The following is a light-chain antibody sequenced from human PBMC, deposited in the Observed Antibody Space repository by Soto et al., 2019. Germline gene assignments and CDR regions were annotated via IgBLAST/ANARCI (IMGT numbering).Light chain of an antibody. J-gene: IGKJ1*01. CDR2: LAS. Sequence: EIVLTQSPATLSSFPGDRVTLSCRASQAVNTRLAWYQHRPGQAPRLLIYLASNRAAGVPARFSGSGSGTDFTLTISDVEPEDFAVYYCQQRDIWPWPFGQGTKVDIK. V-gene: IGKV3D-11*01. CDR3: QQRDIWPWP. CDR1: QAVNTR.